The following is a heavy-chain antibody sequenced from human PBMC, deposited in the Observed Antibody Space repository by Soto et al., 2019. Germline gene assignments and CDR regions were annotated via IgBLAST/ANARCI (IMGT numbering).Heavy chain of an antibody. J-gene: IGHJ5*02. V-gene: IGHV4-59*01. CDR2: IYYSGST. CDR1: GGSISSYY. CDR3: ASYYYDSSGYYYLFDL. D-gene: IGHD3-22*01. Sequence: SETLSLTCTVSGGSISSYYWSWIRQPPGKGLEWIGYIYYSGSTNYNPSLKSRVTISVDTSKNQFSLKLSSVTAADTAVYYCASYYYDSSGYYYLFDLWGQGSLDTGSS.